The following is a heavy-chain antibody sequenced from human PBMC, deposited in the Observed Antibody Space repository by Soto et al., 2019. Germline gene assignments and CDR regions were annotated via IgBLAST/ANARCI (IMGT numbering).Heavy chain of an antibody. Sequence: SETLSLTCAVYGGSFSGYYWCWIRQPPGKGLEWIGEINHSGSTNYNPSLKSRVTISVDTSKNQFSLKLSSVTAADTAVYYCASSMTTVTKNDYWGQGTLVTVSS. V-gene: IGHV4-34*01. J-gene: IGHJ4*02. D-gene: IGHD4-17*01. CDR2: INHSGST. CDR1: GGSFSGYY. CDR3: ASSMTTVTKNDY.